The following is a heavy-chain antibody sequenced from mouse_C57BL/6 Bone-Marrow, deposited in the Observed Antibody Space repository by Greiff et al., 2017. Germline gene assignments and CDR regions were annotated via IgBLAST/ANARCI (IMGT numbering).Heavy chain of an antibody. Sequence: EVQVVESGGGLVKPGGSLKLSCAASGFTFSSYAMSWVRQTPEKRLEWVATISDGGSYTYYTDNVKGRFTISRDNAKNTLYLQMSHLKSEDTAMYYCARDCVTHWYFDFWGTGTTVTVSS. J-gene: IGHJ1*03. V-gene: IGHV5-4*01. CDR2: ISDGGSYT. CDR1: GFTFSSYA. D-gene: IGHD2-12*01. CDR3: ARDCVTHWYFDF.